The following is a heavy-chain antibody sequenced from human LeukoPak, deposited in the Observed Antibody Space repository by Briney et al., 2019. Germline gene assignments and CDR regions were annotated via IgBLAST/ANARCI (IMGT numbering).Heavy chain of an antibody. CDR1: GGSVSSGSYY. D-gene: IGHD3-10*01. Sequence: SETLSLTCTVSGGSVSSGSYYWSWIRQPPGKGLKWVGYIYYSGSTKYNPSLKSRVTVSVDPSKNQFSLKLSSVTAADTAVYYCARDHLWFGASQGHYGMDVWGKGTTVTVSS. CDR2: IYYSGST. CDR3: ARDHLWFGASQGHYGMDV. V-gene: IGHV4-61*01. J-gene: IGHJ6*04.